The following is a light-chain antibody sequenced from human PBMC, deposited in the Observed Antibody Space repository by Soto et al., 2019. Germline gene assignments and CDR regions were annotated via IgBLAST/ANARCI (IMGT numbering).Light chain of an antibody. V-gene: IGKV1-39*01. CDR1: QSSSSY. CDR2: AAS. CDR3: QQCYSTSLT. J-gene: IGKJ5*01. Sequence: QMTQSPSSLSASLGDRVTITCRASQSSSSYLNWYQQKPGKAPKPLIYAASSLQSGVPSRFSGSGSGTDFTLTISSLQPEDFAIYYCQQCYSTSLTFGQGTRLEIK.